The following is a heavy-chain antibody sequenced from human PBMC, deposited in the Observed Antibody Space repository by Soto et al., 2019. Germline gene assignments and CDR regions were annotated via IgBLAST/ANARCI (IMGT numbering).Heavy chain of an antibody. CDR2: TIPIFGTA. CDR3: ASLTEGGYSGYDSDFDC. CDR1: GGTFSSYA. V-gene: IGHV1-69*13. D-gene: IGHD5-12*01. Sequence: GASVKVSCKASGGTFSSYAISWVRQAPGQGLEWMGGTIPIFGTANYAQKFQGRVTITADESTSTAYMELSSLRSEDTAAYYCASLTEGGYSGYDSDFDCWGQGTLVTV. J-gene: IGHJ4*02.